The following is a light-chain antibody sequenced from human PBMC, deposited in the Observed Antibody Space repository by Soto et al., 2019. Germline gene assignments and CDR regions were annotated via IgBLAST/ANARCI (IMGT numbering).Light chain of an antibody. CDR3: QKYKSAPFS. CDR2: FAS. CDR1: QAISNY. Sequence: DIQLTQSPSTLSASVGDRVTITCRASQAISNYVAWYRQKPGKVPQLLIYFASTLQSGVASRFSGSGSGTYFTLTISSLQPVDVATYYCQKYKSAPFSFGPGTKVDL. J-gene: IGKJ3*01. V-gene: IGKV1-27*01.